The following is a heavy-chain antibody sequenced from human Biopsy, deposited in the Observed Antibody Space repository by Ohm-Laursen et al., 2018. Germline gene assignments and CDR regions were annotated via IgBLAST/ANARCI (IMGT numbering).Heavy chain of an antibody. CDR2: ITTDSGRI. CDR3: ARHLRYNDY. V-gene: IGHV3-23*01. D-gene: IGHD3-9*01. Sequence: SLRLSCAASGFTLSDGMTWVRQAPGKGLEWVSSITTDSGRIFYADSVRGRFTISRDNSKNTLYLQMNSLRAEGTAEYYCARHLRYNDYWGQGTLVNVSS. CDR1: GFTLSDG. J-gene: IGHJ4*02.